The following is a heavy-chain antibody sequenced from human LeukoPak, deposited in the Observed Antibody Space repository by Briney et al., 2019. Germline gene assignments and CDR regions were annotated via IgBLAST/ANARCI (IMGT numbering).Heavy chain of an antibody. CDR2: ISYDGSNK. J-gene: IGHJ6*04. V-gene: IGHV3-30*18. CDR1: GFTFSSYG. D-gene: IGHD2-2*01. Sequence: RSLCPSCAASGFTFSSYGMHWVCQAPGKGLEWVAVISYDGSNKYYADSVKGRFTISRDHSKNTLYLQMNSLRAEDTAVYYCAKDFDQLLLYYHYGMDVWGRDNGDTVSS. CDR3: AKDFDQLLLYYHYGMDV.